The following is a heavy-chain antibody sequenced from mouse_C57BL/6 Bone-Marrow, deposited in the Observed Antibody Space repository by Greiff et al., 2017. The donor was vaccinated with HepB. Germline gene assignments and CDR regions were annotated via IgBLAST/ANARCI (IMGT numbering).Heavy chain of an antibody. Sequence: QVQLKQPGTELVKPGASVKLSCKASGYTFTSYWMHWVKQRPGQGLEWIGNINPSNGGTNYNEKFKSKATLTVDKSSSTAYMQLSSLTSEDSAVYYCARGDYDYDEKFAYWGQGTLVTVSA. D-gene: IGHD2-4*01. CDR2: INPSNGGT. CDR1: GYTFTSYW. CDR3: ARGDYDYDEKFAY. V-gene: IGHV1-53*01. J-gene: IGHJ3*01.